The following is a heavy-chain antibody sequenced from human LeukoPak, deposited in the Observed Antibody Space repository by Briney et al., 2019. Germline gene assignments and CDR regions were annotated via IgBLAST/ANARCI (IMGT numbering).Heavy chain of an antibody. V-gene: IGHV1-69*13. CDR1: GGTFSSYA. Sequence: SVKVSCKASGGTFSSYAISWVRQAPGQGLEWMGGIIPIFGTANYAQKFQGRVTITADESTSTAYMELSSLRSEDTAVYYCARGEDYYDSGGYPNLWYFDYWGQGTLVTVSS. CDR3: ARGEDYYDSGGYPNLWYFDY. D-gene: IGHD3-22*01. J-gene: IGHJ4*02. CDR2: IIPIFGTA.